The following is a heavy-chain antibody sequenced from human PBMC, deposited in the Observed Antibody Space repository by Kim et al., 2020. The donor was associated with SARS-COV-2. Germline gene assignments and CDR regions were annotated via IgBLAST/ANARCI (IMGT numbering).Heavy chain of an antibody. D-gene: IGHD3-9*01. CDR2: T. J-gene: IGHJ4*02. CDR3: ARGVTGYYPDS. V-gene: IGHV5-10-1*01. Sequence: TNYRPSFQGHVSISADKSISTAYLQWSSLKASDTAMYYCARGVTGYYPDSWGQGTLVTVSS.